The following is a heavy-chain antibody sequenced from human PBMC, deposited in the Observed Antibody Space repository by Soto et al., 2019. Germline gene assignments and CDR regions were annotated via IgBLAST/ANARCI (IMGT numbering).Heavy chain of an antibody. CDR3: VRGRCSSNSGYVGGAYYYAMDV. D-gene: IGHD2-2*01. CDR1: GFTFSIYT. J-gene: IGHJ6*02. CDR2: ISRGSENI. Sequence: EVQLVESGGGLVKPEGSLRVSCAASGFTFSIYTMNWVRQAPGKGLEWVSSISRGSENIYYGDSVKGRLTIARDNAKSSLDLQMNSLRDEDTAVDYCVRGRCSSNSGYVGGAYYYAMDVWGQGTTVTVSS. V-gene: IGHV3-21*01.